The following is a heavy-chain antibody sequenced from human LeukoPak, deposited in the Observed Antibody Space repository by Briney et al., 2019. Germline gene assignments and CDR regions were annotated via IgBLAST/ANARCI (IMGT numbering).Heavy chain of an antibody. CDR1: GFTFSSYA. J-gene: IGHJ5*02. Sequence: PGGSLRLSCAASGFTFSSYAMTWVRQAPGKGLEWVSAISGSGGSTYYADSVKGRFTISRDNSKNTLYLQMNSLRAEDTAVYYCAKDGHSSGWYKASWGQGTLVTVSS. D-gene: IGHD6-19*01. CDR2: ISGSGGST. V-gene: IGHV3-23*01. CDR3: AKDGHSSGWYKAS.